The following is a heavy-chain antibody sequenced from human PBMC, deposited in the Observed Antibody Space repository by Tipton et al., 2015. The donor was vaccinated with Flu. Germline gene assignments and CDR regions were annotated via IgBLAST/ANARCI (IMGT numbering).Heavy chain of an antibody. Sequence: LRLSCTVSGGSLSSFYWTWIRQPAGKGLEWIGRIYSSGITKYNPSLKSRVTMSEDTSKNQFSLSLSSVTAADTAVYYCASGSGSGTFVIFDYWGQGTLVAVSS. D-gene: IGHD3-10*01. J-gene: IGHJ4*02. CDR3: ASGSGSGTFVIFDY. V-gene: IGHV4-4*07. CDR1: GGSLSSFY. CDR2: IYSSGIT.